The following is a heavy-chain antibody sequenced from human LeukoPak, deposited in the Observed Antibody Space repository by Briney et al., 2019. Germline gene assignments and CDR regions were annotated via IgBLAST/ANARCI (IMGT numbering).Heavy chain of an antibody. Sequence: PGGSLRLSCAASGFSVRTTYMSWVRQAPGKGLEGVSVLYTGGGTDHADSVKGRFTISRDNSKNTLSLQMNSLRVEDTAIYYCTRSGYRHPYHFDSWGQGTLVTVSS. D-gene: IGHD3-22*01. V-gene: IGHV3-53*01. CDR3: TRSGYRHPYHFDS. CDR1: GFSVRTTY. J-gene: IGHJ4*02. CDR2: LYTGGGT.